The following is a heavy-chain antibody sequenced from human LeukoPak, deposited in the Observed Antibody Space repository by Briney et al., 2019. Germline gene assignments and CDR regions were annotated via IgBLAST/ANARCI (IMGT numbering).Heavy chain of an antibody. CDR2: ISSSSSYI. Sequence: PGGSLRLSCAASGFTFSSYSMNWVRQAPGKGLEWVSSISSSSSYIYYADSVKGRFTISRDNAKNSLYLQMNSLRAEDTAVYYCARDVVPAAMGESVFDYWGQGTLVTVSS. V-gene: IGHV3-21*01. D-gene: IGHD2-2*01. CDR1: GFTFSSYS. J-gene: IGHJ4*02. CDR3: ARDVVPAAMGESVFDY.